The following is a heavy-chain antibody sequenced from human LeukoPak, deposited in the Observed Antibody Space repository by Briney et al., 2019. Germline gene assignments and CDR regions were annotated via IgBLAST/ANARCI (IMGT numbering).Heavy chain of an antibody. CDR3: ARRGESASYGDYRFDY. CDR2: IFRDDTT. CDR1: GFTVSSSY. Sequence: GGSLRLSCAASGFTVSSSYMSWVRQAPGKGLEWVSVIFRDDTTYYADSVKGRFTISRDNSKNTLFLQMNSLRAEDTAVYYCARRGESASYGDYRFDYWGQGTLVTVSS. D-gene: IGHD4-17*01. V-gene: IGHV3-53*01. J-gene: IGHJ4*02.